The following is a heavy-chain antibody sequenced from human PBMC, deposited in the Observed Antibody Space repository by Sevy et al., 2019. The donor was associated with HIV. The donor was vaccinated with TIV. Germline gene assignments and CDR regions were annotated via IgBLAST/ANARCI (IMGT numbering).Heavy chain of an antibody. D-gene: IGHD5-12*01. CDR2: FYYSGGT. Sequence: SETLSLTCTVSGDSVSNSSYYWGWIRQPPGKGLEWIGSFYYSGGTYHNPSLKSRVTISVDTSKNQFSLKLSSVTAADTAVYYCANQRGYSGYDHFDHWGQGTLVTVSS. J-gene: IGHJ4*02. CDR3: ANQRGYSGYDHFDH. CDR1: GDSVSNSSYY. V-gene: IGHV4-39*01.